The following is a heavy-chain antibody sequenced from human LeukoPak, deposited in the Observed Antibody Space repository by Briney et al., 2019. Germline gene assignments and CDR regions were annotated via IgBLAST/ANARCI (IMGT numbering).Heavy chain of an antibody. V-gene: IGHV4-34*01. CDR1: GGSFSGYY. D-gene: IGHD5-18*01. J-gene: IGHJ2*01. Sequence: PSETLSLTCAVYGGSFSGYYWSWIRQPPGKGLEWIGEINHSGSTNYNPSLKSRVTISIDTSKNQFSLKLSSVTAADTAVYYCARAGGYSYGSRNRYFDLWGRGTLVTVSS. CDR3: ARAGGYSYGSRNRYFDL. CDR2: INHSGST.